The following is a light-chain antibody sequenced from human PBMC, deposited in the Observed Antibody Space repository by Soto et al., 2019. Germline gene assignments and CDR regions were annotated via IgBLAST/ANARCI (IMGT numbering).Light chain of an antibody. J-gene: IGKJ1*01. CDR2: DAS. CDR1: QSISSW. CDR3: QQFRGT. V-gene: IGKV1-5*01. Sequence: DIQMTQSPSTLSASVGDGVTITCRASQSISSWLAWYQQKPGKAPKLLIYDASTLESGVPSRFSGRGSGTEFTLTISSLLPDDFATYYCQQFRGTFGQGTKV.